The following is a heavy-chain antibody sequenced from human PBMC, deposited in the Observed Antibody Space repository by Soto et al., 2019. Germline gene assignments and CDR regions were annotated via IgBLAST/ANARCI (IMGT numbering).Heavy chain of an antibody. CDR3: ARGSTMVRGVQPLYYGMDV. CDR2: IIPIFGTA. Sequence: GASVKVSCKASGGTFSSYAISWVRQAPGQGLEWMGGIIPIFGTANYAQKFQGRVTITADESTSTAYMELSSLRSEDTAVYYCARGSTMVRGVQPLYYGMDVWGQGTTVTVSS. CDR1: GGTFSSYA. J-gene: IGHJ6*02. V-gene: IGHV1-69*13. D-gene: IGHD3-10*01.